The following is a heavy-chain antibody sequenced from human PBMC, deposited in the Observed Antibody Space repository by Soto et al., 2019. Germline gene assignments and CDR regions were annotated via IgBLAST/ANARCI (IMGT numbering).Heavy chain of an antibody. J-gene: IGHJ5*02. CDR2: IYYSGST. D-gene: IGHD1-1*01. CDR3: AKEVGQLERPGWFDP. Sequence: RSLTCTVSGGSISSGGYYWSWIRQHPGKGLEWIGYIYYSGSTYYNPSLKSRVTISVDTSKNTLYLQMNSLRAEDTAVYYCAKEVGQLERPGWFDPWGQGTLVTVSS. CDR1: GGSISSGGYY. V-gene: IGHV4-31*03.